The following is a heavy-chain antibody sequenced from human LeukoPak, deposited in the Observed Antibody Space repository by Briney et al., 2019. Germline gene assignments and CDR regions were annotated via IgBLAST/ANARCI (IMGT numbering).Heavy chain of an antibody. CDR3: ARERTADYYYGMDV. J-gene: IGHJ6*02. CDR1: GFTFSSYW. Sequence: GGSLRLSCAASGFTFSSYWMSWVRQAPGKGLEWVANIKQDGSEEYYVDSVKGRFTISRDNAKNSLYLQMNSLRAEDTAVYYCARERTADYYYGMDVWGQGTTVTVSS. D-gene: IGHD6-13*01. CDR2: IKQDGSEE. V-gene: IGHV3-7*03.